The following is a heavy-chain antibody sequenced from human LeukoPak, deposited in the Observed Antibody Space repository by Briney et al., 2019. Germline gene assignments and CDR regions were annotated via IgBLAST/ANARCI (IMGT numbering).Heavy chain of an antibody. Sequence: GASVKVSCKASGYTFTGYYMHWVRQAPGQGLEWMGWINPNSGGTNYAQKFQGRVTMTRDTSISTAYMELSRLRSDDTAVHYCARDRNPSSSSYGYWGQGTLVTVSS. CDR3: ARDRNPSSSSYGY. D-gene: IGHD6-6*01. J-gene: IGHJ4*02. V-gene: IGHV1-2*02. CDR2: INPNSGGT. CDR1: GYTFTGYY.